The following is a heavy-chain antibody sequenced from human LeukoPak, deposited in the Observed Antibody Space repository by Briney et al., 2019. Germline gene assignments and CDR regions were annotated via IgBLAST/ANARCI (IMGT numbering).Heavy chain of an antibody. CDR3: AKAPSYYGSSFMDV. CDR2: ISGSGGST. D-gene: IGHD3-10*01. J-gene: IGHJ6*03. V-gene: IGHV3-23*01. Sequence: GGSLRLSCAASGFTFSSYAMSWVRQAPGKGLEWVSSISGSGGSTYYPDSVKGRLTISRDNSKNTLYLQMNSLRAEDTAVYYCAKAPSYYGSSFMDVWGKGTTVTVSS. CDR1: GFTFSSYA.